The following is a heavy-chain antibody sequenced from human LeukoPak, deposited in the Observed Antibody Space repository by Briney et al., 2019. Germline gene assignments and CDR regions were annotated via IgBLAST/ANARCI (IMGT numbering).Heavy chain of an antibody. D-gene: IGHD2-2*01. CDR1: GITVGSNY. J-gene: IGHJ5*02. CDR3: ARDQPHAASWFDP. CDR2: LYSGGDT. V-gene: IGHV3-53*01. Sequence: QAGGSLRLSCAASGITVGSNYMSWVRQAPGKGLEWVSVLYSGGDTYYADSVRGRFTISRDNSKNTVFLQINSLRVEDTAIYYCARDQPHAASWFDPWGQGTLVTVSS.